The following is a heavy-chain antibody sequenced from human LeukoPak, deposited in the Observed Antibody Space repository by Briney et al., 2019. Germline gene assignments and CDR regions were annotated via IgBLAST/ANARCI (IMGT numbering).Heavy chain of an antibody. CDR2: ISAYNGNT. Sequence: GSVKVSCKASGYTFTSYGISWVRQAPGQGLEWMGWISAYNGNTNYAQKLQGRVTMTTDTSTSTAYMELSRLRSDDTAVYYCARADAVMTTVAHFDYWGQGTLVTVSS. CDR1: GYTFTSYG. J-gene: IGHJ4*02. CDR3: ARADAVMTTVAHFDY. D-gene: IGHD4-23*01. V-gene: IGHV1-18*01.